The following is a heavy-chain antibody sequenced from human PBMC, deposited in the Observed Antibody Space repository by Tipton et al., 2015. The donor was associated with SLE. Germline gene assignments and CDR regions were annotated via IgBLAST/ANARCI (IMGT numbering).Heavy chain of an antibody. J-gene: IGHJ4*02. CDR1: GFTVSSNY. CDR2: IYSGGST. Sequence: SLRLSCAASGFTVSSNYMSWVRQAPGKGLEWVSVIYSGGSTYYADSVKGRFTISRDNSKNTLFLQMSSLRAEDTAVYYCASGSSGWGSFDYWGQGTLVTVS. CDR3: ASGSSGWGSFDY. V-gene: IGHV3-66*02. D-gene: IGHD6-19*01.